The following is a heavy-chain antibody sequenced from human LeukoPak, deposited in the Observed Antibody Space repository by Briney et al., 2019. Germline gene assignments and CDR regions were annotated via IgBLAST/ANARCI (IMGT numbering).Heavy chain of an antibody. V-gene: IGHV4-34*01. J-gene: IGHJ4*02. Sequence: PSGTLSLTCAVYGGSFSGYYWSWIRQPPGKGLEWIGEINHSGSTNYNPSLKSRVTISVDTSKNQFSLKLSSVTAADTAVYYCARQKPVTSIIDYWGQGTLVTVSS. D-gene: IGHD2-21*02. CDR2: INHSGST. CDR1: GGSFSGYY. CDR3: ARQKPVTSIIDY.